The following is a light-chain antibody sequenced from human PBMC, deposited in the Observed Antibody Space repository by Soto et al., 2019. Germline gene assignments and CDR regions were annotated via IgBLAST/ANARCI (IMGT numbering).Light chain of an antibody. V-gene: IGKV1-5*01. J-gene: IGKJ1*01. CDR3: QQYNSYSRT. Sequence: DIQMAQSPSSLSASVGDRVTITCRASQSISSWLAWYQQKPGKAPKLLIYDASSLESGVPSRFSGSGSGTEFTLTISSLQPDDFATYECQQYNSYSRTFGPGTKVYIK. CDR2: DAS. CDR1: QSISSW.